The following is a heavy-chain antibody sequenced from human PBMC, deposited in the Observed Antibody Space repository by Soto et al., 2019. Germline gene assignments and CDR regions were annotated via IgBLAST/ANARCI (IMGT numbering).Heavy chain of an antibody. CDR3: ARLPSRHLVDY. V-gene: IGHV4-39*01. D-gene: IGHD3-3*02. CDR2: RFYGVST. CDR1: GSSISSSGYY. Sequence: TSETLSRTCTVSGSSISSSGYYWVWIRQPPGKGLEWIGSRFYGVSTYYNPSLKSRVTVSVDTSKNQFSPNLRSVTAADTAVYYCARLPSRHLVDYWGQGTLVTVSS. J-gene: IGHJ4*02.